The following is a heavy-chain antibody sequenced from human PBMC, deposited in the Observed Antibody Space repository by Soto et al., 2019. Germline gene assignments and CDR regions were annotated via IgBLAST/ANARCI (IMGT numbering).Heavy chain of an antibody. V-gene: IGHV3-74*01. D-gene: IGHD4-4*01. Sequence: EVQLVESGGGLVQPGGSLRLSCAASGLPFGDNWMHWVRQAPGKGLVWVSRISNDGSDTTYADSVRGRFTVSRDNAKNTLYLQMNSLRAEDKAVYYCARDSYSSATHWGHGTLVTVSS. CDR2: ISNDGSDT. J-gene: IGHJ4*01. CDR1: GLPFGDNW. CDR3: ARDSYSSATH.